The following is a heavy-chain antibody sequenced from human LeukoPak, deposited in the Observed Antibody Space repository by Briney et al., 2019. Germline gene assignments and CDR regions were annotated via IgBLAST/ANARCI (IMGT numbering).Heavy chain of an antibody. CDR3: ARSKNIVATRVMYYYYYYGMDV. Sequence: GASVKVSCKASGGTFGGYAISWVRQAPGQGLEWMGGIIPIFGTANYAQKFQGRVTITADESTSTAYMELSSLRSEDTAVYYCARSKNIVATRVMYYYYYYGMDVWGKGTTVTVSS. D-gene: IGHD5-12*01. J-gene: IGHJ6*04. V-gene: IGHV1-69*01. CDR1: GGTFGGYA. CDR2: IIPIFGTA.